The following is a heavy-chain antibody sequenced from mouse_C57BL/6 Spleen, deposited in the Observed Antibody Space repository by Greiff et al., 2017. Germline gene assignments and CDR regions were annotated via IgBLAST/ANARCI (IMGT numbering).Heavy chain of an antibody. CDR1: GFTFSDYG. D-gene: IGHD1-1*01. J-gene: IGHJ3*01. V-gene: IGHV5-17*01. Sequence: EVMLVESGGGLVKPGGSLKLSCAASGFTFSDYGMHWVRQAPEKGLEWVAYISSGSSTIYYADTVKGRFTISRDNAKNTLFLQMTSLRSEDTAMYYCARPSDAHYGSMAYWGQGTLVTVSA. CDR3: ARPSDAHYGSMAY. CDR2: ISSGSSTI.